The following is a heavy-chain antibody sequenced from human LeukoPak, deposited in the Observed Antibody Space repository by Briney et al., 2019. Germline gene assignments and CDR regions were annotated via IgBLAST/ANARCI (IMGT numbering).Heavy chain of an antibody. Sequence: GGSLRLSCAASGFTFSSYSMNWVRQAPGKGLEWVSSISSSSSYIYYADSVKGRFTISRDNAKDSLYLQMSSLRAEDTAVYYCARVGDILTGYDLDYWGQGTLVTVSS. J-gene: IGHJ4*02. D-gene: IGHD3-9*01. CDR1: GFTFSSYS. CDR3: ARVGDILTGYDLDY. V-gene: IGHV3-21*01. CDR2: ISSSSSYI.